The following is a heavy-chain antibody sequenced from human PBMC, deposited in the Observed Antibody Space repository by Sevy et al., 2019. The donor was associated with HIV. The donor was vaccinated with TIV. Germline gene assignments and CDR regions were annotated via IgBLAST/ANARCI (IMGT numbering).Heavy chain of an antibody. J-gene: IGHJ4*02. Sequence: GRSLRLSCAASGFTFSKYSMSWVHQPPGKGLEWVSTLSFGCGELNHADSVKGRFTISRDNSKNSLYLQMNNLRAEDTAVYYCAREGSTKPHDYWGQGTLVTVSS. D-gene: IGHD1-26*01. V-gene: IGHV3-23*01. CDR2: LSFGCGEL. CDR1: GFTFSKYS. CDR3: AREGSTKPHDY.